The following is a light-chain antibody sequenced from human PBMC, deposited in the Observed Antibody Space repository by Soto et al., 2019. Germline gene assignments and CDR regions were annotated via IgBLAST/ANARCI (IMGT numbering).Light chain of an antibody. CDR1: QSVSINH. CDR3: QQYGSSLPVT. J-gene: IGKJ4*01. CDR2: GAS. V-gene: IGKV3-20*01. Sequence: GLTQAPGTRSLPPQERDTLSCLASQSVSINHLAWYQQKPGQAPRLLIYGASSRATGIPDRFSGSGSGTDFTLTISRLEPEDFAVYYCQQYGSSLPVTFGGGTKVDIK.